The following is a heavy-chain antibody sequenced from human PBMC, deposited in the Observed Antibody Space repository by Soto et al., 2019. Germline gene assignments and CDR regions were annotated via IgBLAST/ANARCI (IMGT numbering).Heavy chain of an antibody. J-gene: IGHJ6*02. CDR1: GGTFSSYA. V-gene: IGHV1-69*13. CDR3: AQTKGITIFGVPSYYYYYGMDV. CDR2: IIPIFGTA. Sequence: SVKVSCKASGGTFSSYAISWVRQAPGQGLEWMGGIIPIFGTANYAQKFQGRVTITADESTSTAYMELSSLRSEDTAVYYCAQTKGITIFGVPSYYYYYGMDVWGQGTTVTVYS. D-gene: IGHD3-3*01.